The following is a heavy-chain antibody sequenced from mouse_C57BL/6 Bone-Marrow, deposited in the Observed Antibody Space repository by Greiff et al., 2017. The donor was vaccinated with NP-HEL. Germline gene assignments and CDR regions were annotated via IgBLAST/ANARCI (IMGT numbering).Heavy chain of an antibody. V-gene: IGHV1-82*01. CDR3: ARPDGYYEDYAMDY. J-gene: IGHJ4*01. CDR2: IYPGDGDT. CDR1: GYAFSSSW. Sequence: VKVVESGPELVKPGASVKISCKASGYAFSSSWMNWVKQRPGKGLEWIGRIYPGDGDTNYNGKFKGKATLTADKSSSTAYMQLSSLTSEDSAVYFCARPDGYYEDYAMDYWGQGTSVTVSS. D-gene: IGHD2-3*01.